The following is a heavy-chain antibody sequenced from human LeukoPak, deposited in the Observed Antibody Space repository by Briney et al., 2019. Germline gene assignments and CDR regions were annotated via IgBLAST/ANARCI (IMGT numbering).Heavy chain of an antibody. CDR2: INPSGGST. CDR3: ARGPEVVTAIDWFDP. D-gene: IGHD2-21*02. V-gene: IGHV1-46*01. Sequence: ASVKVSCKTSGYTFTGNYLHWVRQAPGQGLEWMGIINPSGGSTSYAQKFQGRVTMTRDTSTSTVYMELSSLRSEDTAVYYCARGPEVVTAIDWFDPWGQGTLVTVSS. J-gene: IGHJ5*02. CDR1: GYTFTGNY.